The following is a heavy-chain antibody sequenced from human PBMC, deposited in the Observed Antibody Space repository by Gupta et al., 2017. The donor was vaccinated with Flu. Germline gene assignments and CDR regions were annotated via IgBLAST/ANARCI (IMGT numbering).Heavy chain of an antibody. J-gene: IGHJ5*02. CDR3: AKIPMWFGEYSDL. V-gene: IGHV3-23*01. CDR2: ITSSGGAT. Sequence: GASITSSGGATYYADAVRGHFTISRDNSKNTLYLQMDDLRAEDTATYYCAKIPMWFGEYSDLWGQGVLVTVSS. D-gene: IGHD3-10*01.